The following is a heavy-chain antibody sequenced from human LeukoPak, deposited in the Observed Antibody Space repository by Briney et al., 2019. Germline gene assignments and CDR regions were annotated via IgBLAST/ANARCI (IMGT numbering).Heavy chain of an antibody. V-gene: IGHV3-48*01. Sequence: GGSLRLSCAASGFTFSSYSMNWVRQAPGKGLEWVSYISSSSSTIYYADSVKGRFTISRDNAKNSLYLQMNSLRAEDTAVYYCARDDQGSTYYDFWSGYYHRWGQGTLVTVSS. CDR1: GFTFSSYS. D-gene: IGHD3-3*01. CDR2: ISSSSSTI. J-gene: IGHJ4*02. CDR3: ARDDQGSTYYDFWSGYYHR.